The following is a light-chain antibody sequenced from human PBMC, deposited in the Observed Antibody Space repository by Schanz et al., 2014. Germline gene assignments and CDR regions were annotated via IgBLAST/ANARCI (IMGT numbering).Light chain of an antibody. J-gene: IGKJ3*01. CDR1: QNVKSTY. V-gene: IGKV3D-20*01. CDR3: HQYINSPFT. Sequence: EIVLTQSPATLSLSPGERATLSCGASQNVKSTYLAWYQQKPGLAPRLLIFDTSTRATGVPVRFSGSGSATEFTLTISSLQSEDFAVYYCHQYINSPFTFGPGTKLDLK. CDR2: DTS.